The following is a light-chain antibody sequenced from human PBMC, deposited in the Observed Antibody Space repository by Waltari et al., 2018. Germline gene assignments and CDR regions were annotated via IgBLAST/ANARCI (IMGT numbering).Light chain of an antibody. CDR1: QTISSN. Sequence: ETVMTQSPATLSVSPGERATLSCRASQTISSNLAWYQQKPGQAPRLLIYGASTRATGTPARFTGSGSGTEYTLTISSLQSEDFAVYYCQQYNNWPHWTFGQGTKVEIK. CDR3: QQYNNWPHWT. CDR2: GAS. J-gene: IGKJ1*01. V-gene: IGKV3-15*01.